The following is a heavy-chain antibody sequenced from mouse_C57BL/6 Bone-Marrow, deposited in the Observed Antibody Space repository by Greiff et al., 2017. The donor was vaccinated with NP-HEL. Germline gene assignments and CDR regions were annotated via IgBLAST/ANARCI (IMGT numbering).Heavy chain of an antibody. D-gene: IGHD2-5*01. V-gene: IGHV1-20*01. Sequence: VQLKESGPELVKPGDSVKISCKASGYSFTGYFMNWVMQSHGKSLEWIGRINPYNGDTFYNQKFKGKATLTVDKSSSTAHMELRSLTSEDSAVYYCAREHSKGVYYAMDYWGQGTSVTVSS. CDR1: GYSFTGYF. CDR2: INPYNGDT. J-gene: IGHJ4*01. CDR3: AREHSKGVYYAMDY.